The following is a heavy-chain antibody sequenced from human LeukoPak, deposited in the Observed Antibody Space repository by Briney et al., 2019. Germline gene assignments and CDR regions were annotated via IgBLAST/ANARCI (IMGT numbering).Heavy chain of an antibody. CDR3: ASWTLGYCSGGSCPSWFDP. CDR2: IYYSGST. D-gene: IGHD2-15*01. J-gene: IGHJ5*02. Sequence: SETLSLTCTVSGGSISSSSYYWGWIRQPPGKGLEWIGSIYYSGSTYYNPSLKSRVTISVDTSKNQFSLKLSSVTAADTAVYYCASWTLGYCSGGSCPSWFDPWGQGTLVTVSS. CDR1: GGSISSSSYY. V-gene: IGHV4-39*07.